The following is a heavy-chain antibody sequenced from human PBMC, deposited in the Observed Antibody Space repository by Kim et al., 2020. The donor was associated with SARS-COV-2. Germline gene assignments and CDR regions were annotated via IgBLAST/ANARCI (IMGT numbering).Heavy chain of an antibody. D-gene: IGHD3-3*01. V-gene: IGHV3-30*07. Sequence: YHAHPVESRLPISRDNSNNMLYLQMNSLRDEDTAMYYCARDAKGVTIFDLWGRGTLVTVSS. J-gene: IGHJ2*01. CDR3: ARDAKGVTIFDL.